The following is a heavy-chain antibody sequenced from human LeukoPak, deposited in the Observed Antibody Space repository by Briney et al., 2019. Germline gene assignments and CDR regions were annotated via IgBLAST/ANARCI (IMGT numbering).Heavy chain of an antibody. CDR3: ARLGPQDWLNMIRYYFDY. D-gene: IGHD3-22*01. Sequence: PSETLSLTCTVSGGSISSSSYYWGWIRQPPGKGLEWIGEINHSGSTNYNPSLKSRVTISVDTSKNHFSLKLSSVTAADTAVYYCARLGPQDWLNMIRYYFDYWGQGTLVTVSS. CDR1: GGSISSSSYY. V-gene: IGHV4-39*07. J-gene: IGHJ4*02. CDR2: INHSGST.